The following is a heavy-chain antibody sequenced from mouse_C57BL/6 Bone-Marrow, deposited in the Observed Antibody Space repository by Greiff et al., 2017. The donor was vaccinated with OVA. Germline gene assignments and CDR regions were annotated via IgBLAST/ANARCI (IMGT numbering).Heavy chain of an antibody. D-gene: IGHD2-2*01. J-gene: IGHJ4*01. V-gene: IGHV1-81*01. CDR1: GYTFTSYG. CDR2: IYPRSGNT. CDR3: GYGNDVPYYAMDY. Sequence: QVQLQQSGAELARPGASVKLSCKASGYTFTSYGISWVKQRTGQGLEWIGEIYPRSGNTYYNEKFKGKATLTADKSSSTAYMELRSLTSEDSAVYFCGYGNDVPYYAMDYWGQGTSVTVSS.